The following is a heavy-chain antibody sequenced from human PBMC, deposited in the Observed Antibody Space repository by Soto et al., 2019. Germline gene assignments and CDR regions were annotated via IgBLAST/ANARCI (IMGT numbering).Heavy chain of an antibody. CDR3: ARGLRCLGYKSLVDY. D-gene: IGHD4-17*01. J-gene: IGHJ4*02. Sequence: QVQLVESGGGVVQPGRSLRLSCAASGFTFSSYGMHWVRKAPGKGLEWVAVIWYDGSNKYYAESVKGRFTISRDNSKNTLYRKMKNLRAEDSAGYYCARGLRCLGYKSLVDYWGQGSLVTVSS. V-gene: IGHV3-33*01. CDR2: IWYDGSNK. CDR1: GFTFSSYG.